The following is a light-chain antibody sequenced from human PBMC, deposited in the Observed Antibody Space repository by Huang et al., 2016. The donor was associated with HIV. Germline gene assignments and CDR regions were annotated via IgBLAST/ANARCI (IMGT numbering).Light chain of an antibody. Sequence: DIQMTQSPSTLSASVGDRVTITCRASQSISSWLAWYQQKPGKAPKLLIYDASSWESGVPSRFSGSGSGTEFTRTISSLQPDNFATYYCQQYNSYPWTFGQGTKVEIK. CDR3: QQYNSYPWT. J-gene: IGKJ1*01. CDR2: DAS. CDR1: QSISSW. V-gene: IGKV1-5*01.